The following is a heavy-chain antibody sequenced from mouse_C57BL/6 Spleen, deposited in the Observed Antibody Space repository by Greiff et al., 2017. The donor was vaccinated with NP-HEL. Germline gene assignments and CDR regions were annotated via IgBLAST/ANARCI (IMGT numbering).Heavy chain of an antibody. CDR2: IDPSDSGT. CDR1: GYTFTSYW. CDR3: ARGDDYDGRFDY. D-gene: IGHD2-4*01. J-gene: IGHJ3*01. Sequence: QVQLQQPGAELVRPGSSVKLSCKASGYTFTSYWMHWVKQRPIQGLEWIGNIDPSDSGTHYNQKFKDKATLTVDKSPSTAYIQLSSLISEDSAVYSCARGDDYDGRFDYWGQGTVVTVSA. V-gene: IGHV1-52*01.